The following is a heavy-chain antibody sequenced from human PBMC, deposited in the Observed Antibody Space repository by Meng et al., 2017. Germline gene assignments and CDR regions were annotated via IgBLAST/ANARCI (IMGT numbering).Heavy chain of an antibody. V-gene: IGHV3-23*01. J-gene: IGHJ4*02. CDR3: AKGYYDYVWGSYVDY. CDR2: ISGSGGST. D-gene: IGHD3-16*01. CDR1: GFTFSSYA. Sequence: GESLKISCAASGFTFSSYAMSRVRQAPGKGLEWVSAISGSGGSTYYADSVKGRFTISRDNSKNTLYLQMNSLRAEDTAVYYCAKGYYDYVWGSYVDYWGQGTLVTVSS.